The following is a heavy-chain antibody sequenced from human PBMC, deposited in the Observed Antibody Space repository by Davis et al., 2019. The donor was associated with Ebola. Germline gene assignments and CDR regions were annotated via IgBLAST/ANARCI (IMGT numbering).Heavy chain of an antibody. CDR3: AREGAYYDSSGPFDY. D-gene: IGHD3-22*01. V-gene: IGHV1-2*06. CDR2: INPNSGGT. J-gene: IGHJ4*02. Sequence: ASVKVSCKASGYTFTGYYMHWVRQAPGQGLEWMGRINPNSGGTNYAQKFQGRVTMTRDTSISTAYMELSRLRSDDTAVYYCAREGAYYDSSGPFDYWGQGTLVTVSS. CDR1: GYTFTGYY.